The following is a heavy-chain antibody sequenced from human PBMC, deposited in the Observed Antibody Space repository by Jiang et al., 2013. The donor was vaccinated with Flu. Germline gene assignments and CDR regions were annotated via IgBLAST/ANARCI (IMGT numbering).Heavy chain of an antibody. J-gene: IGHJ3*02. Sequence: SGAEVKKPGESLKISCRTSGYSFTSYWLAWVRQMPGKGLEWMGIIYPGDSHTTYSPSFQGQVTISADKSISTAYLQWSSLKASDTAMYYCTRREWTGYGFDIWGQGTMVTVSS. D-gene: IGHD3-3*01. V-gene: IGHV5-51*01. CDR2: IYPGDSHT. CDR1: GYSFTSYW. CDR3: TRREWTGYGFDI.